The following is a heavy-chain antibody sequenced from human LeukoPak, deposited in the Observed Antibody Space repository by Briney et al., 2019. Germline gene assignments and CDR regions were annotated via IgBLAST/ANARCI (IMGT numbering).Heavy chain of an antibody. CDR3: ARGRAEMATITFDH. D-gene: IGHD5-24*01. CDR1: GGPFSGYY. J-gene: IGHJ4*02. Sequence: SNPLPLPCAVYGGPFSGYYWSWIRQPPPKGLAWIGEINHSESTNYNPSLKSRVTISLDTSKYQFSLKLSSATAADTAVYYCARGRAEMATITFDHWGQGTLVTVSS. V-gene: IGHV4-34*01. CDR2: INHSEST.